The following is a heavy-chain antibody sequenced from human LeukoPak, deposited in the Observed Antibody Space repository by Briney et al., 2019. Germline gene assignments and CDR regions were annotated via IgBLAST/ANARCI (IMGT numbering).Heavy chain of an antibody. V-gene: IGHV1-2*02. CDR2: INPNSGGT. D-gene: IGHD1-26*01. CDR1: GYTFTGYY. Sequence: ASVEVSCKASGYTFTGYYMHWVRQAPGQGLEWMGWINPNSGGTNYAQKFQGRVTMTRDTSISTAYMELSRLRSDDTAVYYCARGKGAVGANAPFDYWGQGTLVTVSS. CDR3: ARGKGAVGANAPFDY. J-gene: IGHJ4*02.